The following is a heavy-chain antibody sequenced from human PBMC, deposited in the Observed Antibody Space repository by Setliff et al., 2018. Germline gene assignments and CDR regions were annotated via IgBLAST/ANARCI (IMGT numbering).Heavy chain of an antibody. Sequence: SGPTLVNPTETLTLTCTVSGFSLSNARMGVSWIRQPPGKALEWLAYIVSTDEKSYRTSLKSRLTISKDTSKSQVVLTMTNMDPVDTATYYCARRRGVVVSSWFDPWGQGTLVTVSS. D-gene: IGHD2-2*01. J-gene: IGHJ5*02. CDR1: GFSLSNARMG. CDR3: ARRRGVVVSSWFDP. V-gene: IGHV2-26*01. CDR2: IVSTDEK.